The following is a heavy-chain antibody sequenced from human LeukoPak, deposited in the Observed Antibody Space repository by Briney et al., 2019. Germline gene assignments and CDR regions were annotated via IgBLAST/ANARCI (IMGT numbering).Heavy chain of an antibody. CDR1: GYTFTSYD. CDR3: ARGDTYGLGFDP. CDR2: MNPNSGNT. J-gene: IGHJ5*02. Sequence: ASVKVSCKAPGYTFTSYDINWVRQATGQGLEWMGWMNPNSGNTGYAQKFQGRVTMTRNTSISTAYMELSSLRSEDTAVYYCARGDTYGLGFDPWGQGTLVTVSS. V-gene: IGHV1-8*01. D-gene: IGHD4-17*01.